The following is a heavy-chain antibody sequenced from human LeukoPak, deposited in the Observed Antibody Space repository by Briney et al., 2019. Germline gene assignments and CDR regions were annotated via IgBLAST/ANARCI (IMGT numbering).Heavy chain of an antibody. CDR2: VYYSGST. CDR1: GGSISSSSYY. J-gene: IGHJ4*02. V-gene: IGHV4-39*01. Sequence: SETLSLTCSVSGGSISSSSYYWGWIRQPPGKGLEWAASVYYSGSTYYNPSLESRVTMAVDTSKNQFSLKLSSVTAADTAVYYCARQPGGYSGPFDYWGQGTLVTVSS. D-gene: IGHD5-12*01. CDR3: ARQPGGYSGPFDY.